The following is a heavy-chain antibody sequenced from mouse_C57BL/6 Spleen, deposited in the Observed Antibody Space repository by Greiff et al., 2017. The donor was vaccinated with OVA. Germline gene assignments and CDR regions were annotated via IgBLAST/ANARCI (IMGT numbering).Heavy chain of an antibody. Sequence: QVQLKQPGAELVKPGASVKLSCKASGYTFTSYWMHWVKQRPGRGLEWIGRIDPNSGGTKYNEKFKSKATLTVDKPSSTAYMQLSSLTSEDSAVYYCASPYYYGSDAMDYWGQGTSVTVSS. J-gene: IGHJ4*01. D-gene: IGHD1-1*01. CDR1: GYTFTSYW. V-gene: IGHV1-72*01. CDR2: IDPNSGGT. CDR3: ASPYYYGSDAMDY.